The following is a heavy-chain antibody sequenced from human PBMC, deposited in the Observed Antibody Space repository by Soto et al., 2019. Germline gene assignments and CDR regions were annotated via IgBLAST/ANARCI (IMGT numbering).Heavy chain of an antibody. J-gene: IGHJ4*02. CDR2: IIPIFGTA. V-gene: IGHV1-69*01. CDR3: ARGPSFWSGYNY. CDR1: GGPFSSYA. D-gene: IGHD3-3*01. Sequence: QVQLVQSGAEVKKPGSSVKVSCKASGGPFSSYAISWVRPAPGHGLEWMGGIIPIFGTANYAQKFQGRVTITADESTSTAYMELSSLRSEDTAVYYCARGPSFWSGYNYWGQGTLVTVSS.